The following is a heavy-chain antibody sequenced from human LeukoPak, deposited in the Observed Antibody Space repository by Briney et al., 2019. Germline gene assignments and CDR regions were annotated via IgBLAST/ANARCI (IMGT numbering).Heavy chain of an antibody. CDR1: GHTFTGYY. D-gene: IGHD3-22*01. J-gene: IGHJ4*02. V-gene: IGHV1-2*02. CDR3: ARDDSSGYYYFDY. CDR2: INPNSGGT. Sequence: ASVKVSCKASGHTFTGYYMHWVRQAPGQGHEWMGWINPNSGGTNYAQKFKGRVTMTRDTSISTAYMELSRLRSDDTAVYYCARDDSSGYYYFDYWGQGTLVTVSS.